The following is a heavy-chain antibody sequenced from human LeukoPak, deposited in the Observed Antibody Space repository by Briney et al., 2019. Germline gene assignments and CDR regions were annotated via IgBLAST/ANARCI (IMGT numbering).Heavy chain of an antibody. CDR2: IRYDGSNK. CDR3: AKDRGRIAAAGTYWFDP. CDR1: GFTFSSYG. V-gene: IGHV3-30*02. Sequence: GGSLRLSCAASGFTFSSYGMHWVRQAPGKGLEWVAFIRYDGSNKYYADSVKGRFTISRDNSKNTLYLQMNSLRAEDTAVYYCAKDRGRIAAAGTYWFDPWGQGTLVTVSS. J-gene: IGHJ5*02. D-gene: IGHD6-13*01.